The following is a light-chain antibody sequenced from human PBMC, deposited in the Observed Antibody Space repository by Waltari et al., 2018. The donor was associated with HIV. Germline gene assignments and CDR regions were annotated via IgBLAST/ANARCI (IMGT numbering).Light chain of an antibody. V-gene: IGKV1-39*01. CDR1: QNIHNY. J-gene: IGKJ1*01. CDR2: TSS. CDR3: QQSYSTPQT. Sequence: DIQMTQSPSSLSASVGDRVTITCRASQNIHNYVNWYQQKPGRAPTLLIYTSSYLQRGVPSRFSGSGSGTDFTLAISSLQPEDFATYYCQQSYSTPQTFGQGTNVEVK.